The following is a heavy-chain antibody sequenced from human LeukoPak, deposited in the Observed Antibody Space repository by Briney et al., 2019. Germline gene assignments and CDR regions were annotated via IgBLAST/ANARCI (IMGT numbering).Heavy chain of an antibody. CDR3: AIDSISADPSYNWFDP. V-gene: IGHV1-69*05. CDR1: GGTFSSYA. CDR2: IIPIFGTA. Sequence: SVKVSCKASGGTFSSYANNWVRQAPGPGLEWMGRIIPIFGTANYAQKFQGRLTITTDESTSTAYMKLSSLRSEDTAVYYCAIDSISADPSYNWFDPWGQGTLVTVSS. J-gene: IGHJ5*02. D-gene: IGHD1-26*01.